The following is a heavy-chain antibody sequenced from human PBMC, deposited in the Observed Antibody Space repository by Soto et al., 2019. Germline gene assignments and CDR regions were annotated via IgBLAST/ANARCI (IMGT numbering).Heavy chain of an antibody. J-gene: IGHJ3*02. D-gene: IGHD3-16*02. Sequence: EVQLLESGGGLVQPGGSLRLSCAASGFTFSSYAMSWVRQAPGKGLEWASAISGSGGSTYYADSVKGRFTISRDNSKNTLYLQMNSLRAEDTAVYYCAKGNAWGSYRYNDAFDIWGQGTMVTVSS. CDR2: ISGSGGST. CDR1: GFTFSSYA. CDR3: AKGNAWGSYRYNDAFDI. V-gene: IGHV3-23*01.